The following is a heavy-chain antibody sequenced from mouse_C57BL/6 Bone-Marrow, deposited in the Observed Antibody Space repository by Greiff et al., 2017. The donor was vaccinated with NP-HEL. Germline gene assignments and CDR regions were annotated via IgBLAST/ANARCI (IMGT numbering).Heavy chain of an antibody. D-gene: IGHD1-1*01. CDR3: ARENYYGSSQSHFDY. J-gene: IGHJ2*01. V-gene: IGHV1-69*01. CDR2: IDPSDSYT. Sequence: QVQLQQSGAELVMPGASVKLSCKASGYTFTSYWMHWVKQRPGQGLEWIGEIDPSDSYTNYIQKFKGKSTLTVDKSSSTAYMQLSSLTSEDSAVYYCARENYYGSSQSHFDYWGQGTTLTVSS. CDR1: GYTFTSYW.